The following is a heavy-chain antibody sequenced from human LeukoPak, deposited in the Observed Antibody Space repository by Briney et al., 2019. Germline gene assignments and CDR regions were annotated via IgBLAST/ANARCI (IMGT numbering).Heavy chain of an antibody. D-gene: IGHD3-22*01. CDR3: ASYSYYYDSSGYFDY. J-gene: IGHJ4*02. V-gene: IGHV4-61*01. CDR2: IYYSGST. CDR1: GGSVSSGSYY. Sequence: RPSETLSLTCTVSGGSVSSGSYYWSWIRQPPGKGLEWIGYIYYSGSTNYNPSLKSRVTISVDTSKNQFSLKLSSVTAADTAVYYCASYSYYYDSSGYFDYWGQGTLVTVSS.